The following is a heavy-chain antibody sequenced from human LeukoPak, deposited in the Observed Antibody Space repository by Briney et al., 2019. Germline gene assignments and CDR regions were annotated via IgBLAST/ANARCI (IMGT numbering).Heavy chain of an antibody. D-gene: IGHD6-19*01. CDR2: ISWNSANI. Sequence: PGGSLRLSCAASGFTFDDYAMHWVRQVPGKGLEWVSSISWNSANIGCADSVKGRFTISRDNAKNSLYLQMNSLRAEDTALYYCAKNVIAVAGAGSRFDYWGQGTLVTVSS. CDR1: GFTFDDYA. CDR3: AKNVIAVAGAGSRFDY. V-gene: IGHV3-9*01. J-gene: IGHJ4*02.